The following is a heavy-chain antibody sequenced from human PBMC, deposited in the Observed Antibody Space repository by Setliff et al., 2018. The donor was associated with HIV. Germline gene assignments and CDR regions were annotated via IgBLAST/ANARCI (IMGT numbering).Heavy chain of an antibody. CDR2: IYTDDSNT. D-gene: IGHD2-21*01. Sequence: GGSLRLSCAASGFTFSSFAMTWVRQAPGKGLEWVSIIYTDDSNTYYAESVKGRFTISRDNSKNTLYLQMSSLRAEDTAVYYCAKHFLLWSNAFHIWGQGTMVTVSS. CDR1: GFTFSSFA. J-gene: IGHJ3*02. CDR3: AKHFLLWSNAFHI. V-gene: IGHV3-23*03.